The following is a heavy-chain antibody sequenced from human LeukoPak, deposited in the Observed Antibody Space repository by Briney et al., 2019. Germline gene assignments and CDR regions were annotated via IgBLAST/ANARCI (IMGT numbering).Heavy chain of an antibody. V-gene: IGHV3-23*01. J-gene: IGHJ4*02. D-gene: IGHD3-22*01. CDR3: AKTSDSSGYYEEPYYFDY. CDR2: ISGSGGST. Sequence: PGGSLRLSCAASGFTFSSYDMSWVRQAPGKGLEWVSAISGSGGSTYYADSVKGRFTISRDNSKNTLYLQMNSLRAEDTAVYYCAKTSDSSGYYEEPYYFDYWGQGTLVTVST. CDR1: GFTFSSYD.